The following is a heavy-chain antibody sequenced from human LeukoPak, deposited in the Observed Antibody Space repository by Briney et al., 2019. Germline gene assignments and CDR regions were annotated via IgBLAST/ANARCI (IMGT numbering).Heavy chain of an antibody. D-gene: IGHD3-9*01. CDR2: INHSGST. J-gene: IGHJ6*02. Sequence: PSETLSLTCAVYGGSFSGYYWSWIRQPPGKGLEWIGEINHSGSTNYNPSLKSRVTISVDTSKNQFSLKLSSVTAADTAVYYCARGLPLLYYDILTGYSYYYYGMDVWGQGTTVTVSS. CDR1: GGSFSGYY. V-gene: IGHV4-34*01. CDR3: ARGLPLLYYDILTGYSYYYYGMDV.